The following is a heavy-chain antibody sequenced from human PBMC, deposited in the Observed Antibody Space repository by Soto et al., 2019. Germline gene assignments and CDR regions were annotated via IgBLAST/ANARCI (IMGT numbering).Heavy chain of an antibody. V-gene: IGHV3-15*01. CDR2: IKSRTENETT. Sequence: GGSLRLSCAASGFTFSNVWLSWVRQGPGKGLEWLGRIKSRTENETTDYASPARGRFIISRDDSKNMLYLQLNSLESEDTAVYYCVTVLPHANSWFDYWGQGTPVTVSS. D-gene: IGHD2-2*01. CDR1: GFTFSNVW. CDR3: VTVLPHANSWFDY. J-gene: IGHJ4*02.